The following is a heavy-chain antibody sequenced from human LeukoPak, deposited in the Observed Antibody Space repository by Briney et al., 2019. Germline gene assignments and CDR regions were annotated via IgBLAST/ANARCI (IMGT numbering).Heavy chain of an antibody. V-gene: IGHV3-43*02. CDR3: AKEEPNSYYDFWSGSNWFDP. CDR1: GFTFDDYA. CDR2: ISGDGGST. J-gene: IGHJ5*02. D-gene: IGHD3-3*01. Sequence: GGSLGLSCAASGFTFDDYAMHWVRQAPGKGLEWVSLISGDGGSTYYADSVKGRFTISRDNSKNSLYLQMNSLRTEDTALYYCAKEEPNSYYDFWSGSNWFDPWGQGTLVTVSS.